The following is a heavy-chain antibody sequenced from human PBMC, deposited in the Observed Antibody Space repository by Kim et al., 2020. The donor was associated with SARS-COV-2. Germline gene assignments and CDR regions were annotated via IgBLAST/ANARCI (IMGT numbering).Heavy chain of an antibody. CDR2: INHSGST. CDR1: GGSFSGYY. Sequence: SETLSLTCAVYGGSFSGYYWSWIRQPPGKGLEWIGEINHSGSTNYNPSLKSRVTISVDTSKNQFSLKLSSVTAADTAVYYCARARSRAARRYFQHWGQGTLVTVSS. J-gene: IGHJ1*01. V-gene: IGHV4-34*01. D-gene: IGHD6-13*01. CDR3: ARARSRAARRYFQH.